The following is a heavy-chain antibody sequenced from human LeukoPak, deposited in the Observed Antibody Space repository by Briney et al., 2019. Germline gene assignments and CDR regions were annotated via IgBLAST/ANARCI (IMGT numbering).Heavy chain of an antibody. J-gene: IGHJ4*02. Sequence: SETLSLTCAVYGGSFSGYYWSWIRQPPGKGLEWIGEINHSGSTNYNPSLKGRVTISVDTSKNQFSLKLSSVTAADTAVYYCARRGPSITIFGVVITPYFDYWGQGTLVTVSS. CDR2: INHSGST. V-gene: IGHV4-34*01. D-gene: IGHD3-3*01. CDR3: ARRGPSITIFGVVITPYFDY. CDR1: GGSFSGYY.